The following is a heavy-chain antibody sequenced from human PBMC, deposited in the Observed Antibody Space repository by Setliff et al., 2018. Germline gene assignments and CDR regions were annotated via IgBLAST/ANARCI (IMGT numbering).Heavy chain of an antibody. CDR1: GYTFTSYA. Sequence: ASVKVSCKASGYTFTSYAMHWVRQAPGQRLEWMGWINAGNGNTKYSQKFQGRVTITRDTSANTAYMELSSLRSEDTAVYYCARDILNFWSGFVLRYFDLWGRGTLVTVSS. V-gene: IGHV1-3*01. CDR3: ARDILNFWSGFVLRYFDL. J-gene: IGHJ2*01. CDR2: INAGNGNT. D-gene: IGHD3-3*01.